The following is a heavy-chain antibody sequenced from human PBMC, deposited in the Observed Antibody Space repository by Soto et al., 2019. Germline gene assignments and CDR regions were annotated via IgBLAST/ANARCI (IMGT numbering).Heavy chain of an antibody. Sequence: ASVKVSCKASGYTFTSYGISWVRQAPGQGLEWMGWISAYNGNTNYAQKLQGRVTMTTDTSASTAYMELRSLRSDDTAVYYCARVPTFYYYMDVWGKGTTVTVSS. V-gene: IGHV1-18*01. CDR3: ARVPTFYYYMDV. CDR2: ISAYNGNT. CDR1: GYTFTSYG. J-gene: IGHJ6*03.